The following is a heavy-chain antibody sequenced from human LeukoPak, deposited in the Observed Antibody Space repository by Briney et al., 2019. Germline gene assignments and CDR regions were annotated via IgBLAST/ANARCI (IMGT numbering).Heavy chain of an antibody. CDR2: ISSSSSYI. J-gene: IGHJ4*02. D-gene: IGHD5-18*01. CDR3: ARDRVDTAMVIDY. CDR1: GFTFDDYA. V-gene: IGHV3-21*01. Sequence: GGSLRLSCAASGFTFDDYAMHWVRQAPGRGLEWVSGISSSSSYIYYADSVKGRFTISRDNAKNSLYLQMNSLRAEDTAVYYCARDRVDTAMVIDYWGQGTLVTVSS.